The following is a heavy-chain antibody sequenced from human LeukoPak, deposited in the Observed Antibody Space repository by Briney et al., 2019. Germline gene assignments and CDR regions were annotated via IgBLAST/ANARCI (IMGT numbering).Heavy chain of an antibody. CDR3: ARVPEYYYDSSGYSQDAFDI. CDR2: IYYSGST. Sequence: PSETLSLTCTVSGGSISSYYWSWIRQPPGKGLEWIGYIYYSGSTNYNPSLKSRVTISVDTSKNQFSLKLSSVTAADTAVYYCARVPEYYYDSSGYSQDAFDIWGQGTMVTVSS. D-gene: IGHD3-22*01. J-gene: IGHJ3*02. V-gene: IGHV4-59*01. CDR1: GGSISSYY.